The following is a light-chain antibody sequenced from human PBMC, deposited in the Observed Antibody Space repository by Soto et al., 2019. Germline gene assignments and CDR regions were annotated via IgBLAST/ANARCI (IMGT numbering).Light chain of an antibody. J-gene: IGKJ1*01. V-gene: IGKV3-20*01. CDR2: GAS. CDR3: LQYGSSVWT. Sequence: DIVWTQYTGTLYLSPGERSTLPCRACQRLSSNYLAWFKQTTGQAPRLLIYGASSRATGIPDRFSGSGSGTDLNLHIPRLEQEEFAVYYCLQYGSSVWTFVQGTKVDIK. CDR1: QRLSSNY.